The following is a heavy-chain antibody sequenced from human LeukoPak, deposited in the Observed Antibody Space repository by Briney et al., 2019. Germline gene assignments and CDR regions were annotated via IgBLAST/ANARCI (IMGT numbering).Heavy chain of an antibody. CDR3: ANLGAPTYRMVVAAAPAY. Sequence: GGSLRLSCAASGFTFSSYAMSWVRQAPGKGLEWVSAISGSGGSTYYADSVKGRFTISRDNSKNTLYLQMNSLRAEDTAVYYCANLGAPTYRMVVAAAPAYWGQGTLVTVSS. V-gene: IGHV3-23*01. CDR2: ISGSGGST. CDR1: GFTFSSYA. J-gene: IGHJ4*02. D-gene: IGHD2-15*01.